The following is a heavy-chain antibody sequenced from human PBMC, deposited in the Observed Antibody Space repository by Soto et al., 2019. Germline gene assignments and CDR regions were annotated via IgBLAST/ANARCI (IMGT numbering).Heavy chain of an antibody. CDR3: ARLTPHDYGDYVAFDI. Sequence: SETLSLTCTVSGGSISSSSYYWGWIRQPPGKGLEWIGSIYYSGSTYYNPSLKSRVTISVDTSKNQFSLKLSSVTAADTAVYYCARLTPHDYGDYVAFDIWGQGTMVTVSS. CDR2: IYYSGST. CDR1: GGSISSSSYY. J-gene: IGHJ3*02. D-gene: IGHD4-17*01. V-gene: IGHV4-39*01.